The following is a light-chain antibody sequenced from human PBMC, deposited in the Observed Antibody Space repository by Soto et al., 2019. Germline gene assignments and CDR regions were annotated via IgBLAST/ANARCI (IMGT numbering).Light chain of an antibody. CDR1: SSDVGGYKY. CDR2: EVS. V-gene: IGLV2-14*01. Sequence: QSVLTQPASVSGSPGQAITISCTGTSSDVGGYKYVSWYQQHPGKAPKLFIYEVSNRPAGVSNRFSGSKSGNTASLTIAGLQAEDEADYYCNSYTTNSNRVFGTGTKVTVL. J-gene: IGLJ1*01. CDR3: NSYTTNSNRV.